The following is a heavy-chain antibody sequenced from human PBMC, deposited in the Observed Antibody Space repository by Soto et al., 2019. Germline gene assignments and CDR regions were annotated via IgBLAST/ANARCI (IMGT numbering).Heavy chain of an antibody. V-gene: IGHV4-31*02. Sequence: QVQLQELGPGLVKPSQTLSLTCNVSGASISTDGYFWSWIRQHPERGLEWIGYIYYSGSTHYDPSLESRISMSVDMSKNQFSLRLNSVTAADTAVYYCARYSLGGTGSYDDYFDYWGQGTLVTVSS. CDR1: GASISTDGYF. CDR3: ARYSLGGTGSYDDYFDY. J-gene: IGHJ4*02. D-gene: IGHD3-10*01. CDR2: IYYSGST.